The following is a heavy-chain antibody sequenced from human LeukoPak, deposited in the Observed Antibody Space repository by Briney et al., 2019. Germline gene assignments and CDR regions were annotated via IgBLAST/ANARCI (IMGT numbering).Heavy chain of an antibody. CDR1: GGSISSSSYY. CDR3: ASGRAAARTRAIDY. V-gene: IGHV4-39*07. D-gene: IGHD6-13*01. J-gene: IGHJ4*02. Sequence: SETLSLTCTVSGGSISSSSYYRGWIRQPPGKGLEWIGSIYYSGSTYYNPSLKSRVTISVDTSKNQFSLKLSSVTAADTAVYYCASGRAAARTRAIDYWGQGTLVTVSS. CDR2: IYYSGST.